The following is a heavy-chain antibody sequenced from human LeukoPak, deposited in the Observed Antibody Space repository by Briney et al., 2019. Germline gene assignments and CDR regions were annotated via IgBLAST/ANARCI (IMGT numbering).Heavy chain of an antibody. Sequence: GGSLRLSCAASEFTFSNYGMHWVRQAPGKGLEWVPFIRYDGTNKYYADSVKGRFTISRDNSKNTLYLKMNSLRGEDTAVYYCARRSSSGWYPDYYYYYMDVWGKGTTVTISS. CDR2: IRYDGTNK. CDR3: ARRSSSGWYPDYYYYYMDV. D-gene: IGHD6-19*01. V-gene: IGHV3-30*02. J-gene: IGHJ6*03. CDR1: EFTFSNYG.